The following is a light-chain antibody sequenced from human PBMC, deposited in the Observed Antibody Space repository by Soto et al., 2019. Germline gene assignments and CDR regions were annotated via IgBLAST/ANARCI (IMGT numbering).Light chain of an antibody. CDR3: QQRSNWPSLT. J-gene: IGKJ4*01. V-gene: IGKV3-11*01. CDR1: QSVVSY. Sequence: EIVLIQSPATLSLSPGERATLSFSASQSVVSYLAWYQHKPGQAPRLLISDASNRATGIPARFSGSGSETDFTLTISSLEPEDSAVYYCQQRSNWPSLTFGGGTKVDIK. CDR2: DAS.